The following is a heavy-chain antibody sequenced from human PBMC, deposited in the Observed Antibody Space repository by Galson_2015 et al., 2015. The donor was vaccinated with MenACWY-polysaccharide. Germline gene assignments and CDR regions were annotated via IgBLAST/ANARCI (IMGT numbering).Heavy chain of an antibody. CDR1: GFTFSSYA. V-gene: IGHV3-23*01. CDR3: ARITSGGFDY. J-gene: IGHJ4*02. D-gene: IGHD1-14*01. Sequence: SLRLSCAASGFTFSSYAMAWVRQAPGKGLDWVSSIDNSGFTTYYAGSVKGRFTMSRDNPKNTLFLQMNSPGAEDTALYYCARITSGGFDYWGQGSLVTVSS. CDR2: IDNSGFTT.